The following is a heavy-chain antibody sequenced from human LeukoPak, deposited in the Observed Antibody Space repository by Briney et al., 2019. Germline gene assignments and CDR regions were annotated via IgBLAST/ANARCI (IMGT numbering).Heavy chain of an antibody. V-gene: IGHV4-34*01. J-gene: IGHJ1*01. Sequence: SETLSLTCAVYGGSFSGYYWSWIRQPPGKGLEWIGEINHSGSTNYNPSLKSRVTISVDTSKNQFSLKLSSVTAADTALYYCARGRTVTSAEYFQHWGQGTLVTVSS. CDR1: GGSFSGYY. CDR2: INHSGST. D-gene: IGHD4-17*01. CDR3: ARGRTVTSAEYFQH.